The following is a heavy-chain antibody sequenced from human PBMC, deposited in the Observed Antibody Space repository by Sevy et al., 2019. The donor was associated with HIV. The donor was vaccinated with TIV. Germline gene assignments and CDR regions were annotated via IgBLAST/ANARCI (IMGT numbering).Heavy chain of an antibody. Sequence: LSLTCAASGFTFNVYGMHWVRQAPGKGLQWVAFTRYDGSTKYYADSVKGRFTISRDNSKNNLYLQMNSLRVEDTAMYYCAKDLKERYSTSSGDFDYWGQGSLVTVSS. V-gene: IGHV3-30*02. CDR1: GFTFNVYG. J-gene: IGHJ4*02. D-gene: IGHD6-6*01. CDR3: AKDLKERYSTSSGDFDY. CDR2: TRYDGSTK.